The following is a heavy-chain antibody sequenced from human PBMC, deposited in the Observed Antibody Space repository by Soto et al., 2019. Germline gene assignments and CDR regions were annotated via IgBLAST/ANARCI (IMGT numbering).Heavy chain of an antibody. CDR3: ARDHDYGGNRPWGY. J-gene: IGHJ4*02. CDR1: GFTFSDYY. V-gene: IGHV3-11*01. CDR2: ISSSGSTI. D-gene: IGHD4-17*01. Sequence: GGSLSLSCAASGFTFSDYYMSWIRQAPGKGLEWVSYISSSGSTIYYADSVKGRFTISRDNAKNSLYLQMNSLMAEDTAVYYCARDHDYGGNRPWGYWGQGTLVTVSS.